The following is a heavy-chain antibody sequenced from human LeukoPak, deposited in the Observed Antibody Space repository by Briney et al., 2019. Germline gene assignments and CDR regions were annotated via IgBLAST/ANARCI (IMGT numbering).Heavy chain of an antibody. CDR2: ISGSGGST. Sequence: PGESLRLSCAASRFTFTTYAMSSVPQAPGNGLEWVSTISGSGGSTFYADSVKGRFTMYRDNSKSTLYLQMNSLRAEDTAIYYCAKVAFGELLSYDDWGQGTLVTVSS. J-gene: IGHJ4*02. CDR3: AKVAFGELLSYDD. D-gene: IGHD3-10*01. V-gene: IGHV3-23*01. CDR1: RFTFTTYA.